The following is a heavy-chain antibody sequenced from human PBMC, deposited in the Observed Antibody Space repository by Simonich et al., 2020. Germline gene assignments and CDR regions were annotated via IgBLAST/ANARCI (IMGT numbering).Heavy chain of an antibody. CDR1: GFTFSSYW. CDR2: SKSDGSSP. J-gene: IGHJ3*02. Sequence: EVQLVESGGGLVQPGGSLRLSCAASGFTFSSYWMHWVRQAPGEGLVWVSRSKSDGSSPSYADSVKGRFTISRDNAKNTLYLQMNSLRAEDTAVYYCARDYSNYDAFDIWGQGTMVTVSS. D-gene: IGHD4-4*01. CDR3: ARDYSNYDAFDI. V-gene: IGHV3-74*01.